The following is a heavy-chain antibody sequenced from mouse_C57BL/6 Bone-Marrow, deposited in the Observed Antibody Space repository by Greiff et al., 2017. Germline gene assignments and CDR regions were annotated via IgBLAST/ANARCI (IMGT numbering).Heavy chain of an antibody. J-gene: IGHJ4*01. CDR1: GFTFSSYA. CDR3: ARPNWDGYYAMDY. CDR2: ISDGGSYT. V-gene: IGHV5-4*03. D-gene: IGHD4-1*01. Sequence: EVMLVESGGGLVKPGGSLKLSCAASGFTFSSYAMSWVRQTPEKRLEWVATISDGGSYTYYPDNVKGRFTISRDNAKNNLYLQMSHLKSEDTAMYYCARPNWDGYYAMDYWGQGTSVTVSS.